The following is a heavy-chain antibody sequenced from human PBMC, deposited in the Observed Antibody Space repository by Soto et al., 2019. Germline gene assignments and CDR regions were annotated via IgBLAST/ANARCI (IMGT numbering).Heavy chain of an antibody. J-gene: IGHJ4*02. Sequence: SETLSLTCAVYGGSFSGYYWSWIRQTPGKGLXXIXXIXXXXXIXXXPSLESRVSISLDTSRNQFYLKLSSVTAADSAVFYCATGGGAAPGTWGQGTLVTASS. CDR1: GGSFSGYY. CDR2: IXXXXXI. D-gene: IGHD6-13*01. V-gene: IGHV4-34*01. CDR3: ATGGGAAPGT.